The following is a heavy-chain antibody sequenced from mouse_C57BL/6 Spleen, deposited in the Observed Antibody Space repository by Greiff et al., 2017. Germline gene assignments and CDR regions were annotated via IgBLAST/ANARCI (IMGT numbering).Heavy chain of an antibody. J-gene: IGHJ3*01. CDR1: GYTFTDYN. CDR3: ARSTAPAWFAY. D-gene: IGHD4-1*02. V-gene: IGHV1-22*01. Sequence: EVKLQESGPELVKPGASVKMSCKASGYTFTDYNMHWVKQSHGKSLEWIGYINPNNGGTSYNQKFKGKATLTVNKSSSAAYMELRSLTSEDSAVYYCARSTAPAWFAYWGQGTLVTVSA. CDR2: INPNNGGT.